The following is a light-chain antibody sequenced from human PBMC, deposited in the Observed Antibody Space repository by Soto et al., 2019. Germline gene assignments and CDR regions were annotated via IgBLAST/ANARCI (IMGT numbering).Light chain of an antibody. Sequence: DIQMTQSPSSLSASIGDRVTITCRASQSIDHWLAWYQQKPGKAPKLLIFRASTLTTGVPSRFRGSGFGTQFTLTISSLQPDDFATYYCQQYNSYSEYTFGQGTKLEIK. CDR2: RAS. J-gene: IGKJ2*01. CDR1: QSIDHW. CDR3: QQYNSYSEYT. V-gene: IGKV1-5*03.